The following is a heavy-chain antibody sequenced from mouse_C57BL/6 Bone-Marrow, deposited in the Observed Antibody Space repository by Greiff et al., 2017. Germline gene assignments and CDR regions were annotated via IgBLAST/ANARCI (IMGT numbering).Heavy chain of an antibody. D-gene: IGHD1-1*01. CDR1: GYSFTDYN. J-gene: IGHJ2*01. V-gene: IGHV1-39*01. CDR3: TRSPTTVVNIDY. CDR2: INPDYGTN. Sequence: VQLQQSGPELVKPGASVKISCKASGYSFTDYNMNWVKQSNGKSLEWIGVINPDYGTNSYNQKFKGKATLTVDQSSSTAYLQLNSLTSEDSAVSCCTRSPTTVVNIDYWGQGTTLTVSS.